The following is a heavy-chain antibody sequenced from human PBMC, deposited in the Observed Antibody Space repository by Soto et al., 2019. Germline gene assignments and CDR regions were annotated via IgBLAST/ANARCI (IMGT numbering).Heavy chain of an antibody. CDR2: TYYKSKWYY. Sequence: SQTLSLTCAISGDSVSSNSAGWNWVRQTPSRGLEWLGRTYYKSKWYYNSTVSVKSRKNINPDTSKNQYSLQLNTVTPENTNENYCSRGSWDDVSGHYYMDVWGKGTTVTVSS. D-gene: IGHD3-3*01. V-gene: IGHV6-1*01. CDR3: SRGSWDDVSGHYYMDV. CDR1: GDSVSSNSAG. J-gene: IGHJ6*03.